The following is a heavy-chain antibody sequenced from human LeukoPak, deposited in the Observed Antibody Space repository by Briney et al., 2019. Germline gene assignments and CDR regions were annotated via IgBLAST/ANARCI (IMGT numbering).Heavy chain of an antibody. CDR1: GFTFSTYS. J-gene: IGHJ4*02. Sequence: QPGGSLRLSCAASGFTFSTYSMNWARQAPGKGLEWVSYISSSSSTIYYADSVKGRFTISRDNAKNSLYLQMNSLRAEDTAVYYCARGSTYYDSSGQVPFDYWGQGTLVTVSS. V-gene: IGHV3-48*01. CDR3: ARGSTYYDSSGQVPFDY. CDR2: ISSSSSTI. D-gene: IGHD3-22*01.